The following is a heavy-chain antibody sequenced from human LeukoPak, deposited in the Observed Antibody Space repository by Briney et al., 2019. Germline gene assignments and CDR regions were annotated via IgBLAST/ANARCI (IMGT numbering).Heavy chain of an antibody. J-gene: IGHJ6*02. CDR1: GYTFTSYY. D-gene: IGHD3-22*01. CDR2: INPSGGST. Sequence: EASVKVSCKASGYTFTSYYMHWVRQAPGQGLEWMGIINPSGGSTSYAQKLRGRVTMTTDTSTSTAYMELRSLRSNDTAVYYCARDWTDSSGQQDYYYGMDVWGQGTTVTVSS. V-gene: IGHV1-46*01. CDR3: ARDWTDSSGQQDYYYGMDV.